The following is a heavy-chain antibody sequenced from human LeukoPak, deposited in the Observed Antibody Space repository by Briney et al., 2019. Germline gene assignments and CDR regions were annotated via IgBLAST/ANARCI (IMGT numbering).Heavy chain of an antibody. V-gene: IGHV4-39*01. Sequence: PSETLSLTCTVSGGSISSGGYYWSWIRQHPGKGLEWIGYIYYSGSTYYNPSLKSRVTISVDTSKNQFSLKLSSVTAADTAVYYCARQGGWYWPAAEQYYFDYWGQGTLVTVSS. J-gene: IGHJ4*02. CDR1: GGSISSGGYY. CDR2: IYYSGST. D-gene: IGHD6-19*01. CDR3: ARQGGWYWPAAEQYYFDY.